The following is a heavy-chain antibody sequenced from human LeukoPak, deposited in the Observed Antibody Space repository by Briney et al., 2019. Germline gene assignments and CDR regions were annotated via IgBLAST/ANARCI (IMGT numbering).Heavy chain of an antibody. Sequence: SVSVSCKASGGTFSSYAISWVRQAPGQGVEWMGGISPIFGTANYAQKFQGRVTITADQSTSTAYMELSSLRSEDTAVYYCASGYYDSSGYSYYGMDVWGQGTTVTVSS. CDR3: ASGYYDSSGYSYYGMDV. V-gene: IGHV1-69*13. CDR2: ISPIFGTA. D-gene: IGHD3-22*01. J-gene: IGHJ6*02. CDR1: GGTFSSYA.